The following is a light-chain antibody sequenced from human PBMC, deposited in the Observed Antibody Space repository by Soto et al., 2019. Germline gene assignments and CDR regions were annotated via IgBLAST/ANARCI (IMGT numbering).Light chain of an antibody. CDR3: QQYSSLPHT. J-gene: IGKJ2*01. Sequence: ENVLTQGPGTLSLSPGERATVSCRATQSVTIRYFAWYQQKPGQAPRLLISGVSSRATDIPDRFSGSGSGTDFTLTISRLEPEDVVVYYCQQYSSLPHTFGQGTKLEVK. CDR1: QSVTIRY. CDR2: GVS. V-gene: IGKV3-20*01.